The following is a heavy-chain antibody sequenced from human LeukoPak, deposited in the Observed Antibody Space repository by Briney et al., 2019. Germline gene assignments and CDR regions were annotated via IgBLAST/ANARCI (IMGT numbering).Heavy chain of an antibody. Sequence: PGGSLRLSCAASGFTFSSYAMHWVRQAPGKGLEWVAAISYDGSNKYYADSVKGRFTISRDNAKNTLYLQTNSLRAEATAVYYCARETHVYGDYIDYWGQGPVVTAS. CDR1: GFTFSSYA. CDR2: ISYDGSNK. D-gene: IGHD4-17*01. CDR3: ARETHVYGDYIDY. V-gene: IGHV3-30-3*01. J-gene: IGHJ4*02.